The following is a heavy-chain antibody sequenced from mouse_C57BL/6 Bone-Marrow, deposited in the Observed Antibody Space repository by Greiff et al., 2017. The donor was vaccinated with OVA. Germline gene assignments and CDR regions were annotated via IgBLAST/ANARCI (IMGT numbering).Heavy chain of an antibody. J-gene: IGHJ2*01. D-gene: IGHD1-1*01. CDR3: ARQFITTVVATNYFDY. CDR1: GFNIKNNY. CDR2: IDPANGNT. V-gene: IGHV14-3*01. Sequence: VQLQQSVAELVRPGASVKLSCTASGFNIKNNYMHWVQQRPEQGLEWIGRIDPANGNTKYAPKFQGKATITADTSSNTAYLQLSSLTSEDTAIYYCARQFITTVVATNYFDYWGQGTTLTVSS.